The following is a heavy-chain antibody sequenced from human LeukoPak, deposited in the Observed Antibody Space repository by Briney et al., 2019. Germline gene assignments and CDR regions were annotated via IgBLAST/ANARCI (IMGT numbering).Heavy chain of an antibody. CDR2: INPNSGGT. V-gene: IGHV1-2*02. D-gene: IGHD3-3*01. J-gene: IGHJ4*02. CDR1: GYTFTGYY. Sequence: ASVKVSCKASGYTFTGYYMHWVRQAPGQGLEWMGWINPNSGGTNYAQKFQGRVTMTRDTSISTAYMELSRLRSDDTAVYYCATGSITIFGVVIKSIDYWGQGTLVTVSS. CDR3: ATGSITIFGVVIKSIDY.